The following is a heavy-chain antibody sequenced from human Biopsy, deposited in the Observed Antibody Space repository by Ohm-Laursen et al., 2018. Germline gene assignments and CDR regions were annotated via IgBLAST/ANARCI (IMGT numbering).Heavy chain of an antibody. CDR3: AKDGGQWLGGAFDI. CDR2: IAYDGSNK. CDR1: GFGMYA. J-gene: IGHJ3*02. V-gene: IGHV3-30*18. D-gene: IGHD6-19*01. Sequence: SLRLSCSASGFGMYAMHWVRQPPGKGLEWLAVIAYDGSNKYYAESVKGRFTISRDRSGDTVHLQMNSLRYEDTALYYCAKDGGQWLGGAFDIWGHGTMVSVSS.